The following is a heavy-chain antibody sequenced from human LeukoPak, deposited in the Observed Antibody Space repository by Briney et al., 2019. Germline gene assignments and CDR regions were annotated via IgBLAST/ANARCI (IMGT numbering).Heavy chain of an antibody. V-gene: IGHV1-69*04. D-gene: IGHD5-24*01. Sequence: SVKVSCKASGGTSSSYAISWVRQAPGQGLEWMGRIIPILGIANYAQKFQGRVTITADKSTSTAYMELSSLRSEDTAVYYCARTGWLQFDYFDYWGQGTLVTVSS. J-gene: IGHJ4*02. CDR3: ARTGWLQFDYFDY. CDR2: IIPILGIA. CDR1: GGTSSSYA.